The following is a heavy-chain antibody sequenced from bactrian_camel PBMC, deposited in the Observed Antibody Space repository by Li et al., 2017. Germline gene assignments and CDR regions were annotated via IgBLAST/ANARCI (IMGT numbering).Heavy chain of an antibody. CDR1: GYVFSSHC. CDR2: IDTDGTT. J-gene: IGHJ4*01. D-gene: IGHD4*01. V-gene: IGHV3S53*01. Sequence: HVQLVESGGGLVQPGGSLRLSCVSSVGYVFSSHCMGWFLQAPGKERKGVAVIDTDGTTRYADSVKGRFTISQDNAKSTLYLQMTNLESEDTAIYYCSAGLSWADATEFDDYCDDSFGQGTQVTVS.